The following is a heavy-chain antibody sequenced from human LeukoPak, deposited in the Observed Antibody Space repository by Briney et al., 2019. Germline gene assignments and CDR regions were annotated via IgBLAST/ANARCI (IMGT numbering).Heavy chain of an antibody. CDR2: ISAYNGNT. D-gene: IGHD6-6*01. CDR1: VYTFTTYG. V-gene: IGHV1-18*01. Sequence: GASVKVSCKASVYTFTTYGISWVRQAPGQRLEWMGWISAYNGNTNYAQQFQDRVTISTDTSLRTAYMELRSLRSDDTAVYYCARDLIAVRPGWFDPWGQGSLVTVSS. J-gene: IGHJ5*02. CDR3: ARDLIAVRPGWFDP.